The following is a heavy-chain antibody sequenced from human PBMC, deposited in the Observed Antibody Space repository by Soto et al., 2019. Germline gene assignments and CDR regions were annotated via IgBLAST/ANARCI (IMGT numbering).Heavy chain of an antibody. D-gene: IGHD6-13*01. V-gene: IGHV4-59*01. CDR1: GGSISSYY. J-gene: IGHJ5*02. Sequence: SETLSLTCTVSGGSISSYYWSWIRQPPGKGLEWIGYIYYSGSTNYNPSLKSRVTISVDTSKNQFSLKLSSVTAADTAVYYCARQSVPAAAGTLIAGVWFDPWGQGTLVTVSS. CDR3: ARQSVPAAAGTLIAGVWFDP. CDR2: IYYSGST.